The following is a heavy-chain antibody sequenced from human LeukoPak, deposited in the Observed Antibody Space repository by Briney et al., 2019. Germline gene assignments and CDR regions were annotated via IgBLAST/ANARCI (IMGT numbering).Heavy chain of an antibody. D-gene: IGHD2/OR15-2a*01. V-gene: IGHV3-33*01. CDR2: IWYDGSNK. CDR1: GFTFSSYG. Sequence: GGALRLSCAASGFTFSSYGMHWVRQAPGKGLEWVALIWYDGSNKYYADSVKGRLTISRDNSKNTLYLQMNSLRAEDTAVYYCAREGPRGNSQFDYGGQGTLVTVSP. J-gene: IGHJ4*02. CDR3: AREGPRGNSQFDY.